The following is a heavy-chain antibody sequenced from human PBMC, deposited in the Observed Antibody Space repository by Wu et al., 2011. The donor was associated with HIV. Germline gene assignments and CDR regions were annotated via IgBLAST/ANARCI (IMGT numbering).Heavy chain of an antibody. D-gene: IGHD2-15*01. V-gene: IGHV1-8*03. CDR3: ARSGEAAEYYYYYMNV. Sequence: QVQLVQSGAEVKKPGASVKVSCKASGYTFTSYDINWVRQATGQGLEWMGWMNPNSGHTGYAQKFQGRVTITRNTSISTAYMELSSLRSEDTAVYYCARSGEAAEYYYYYMNVWGTGTTVTVSS. CDR1: GYTFTSYD. J-gene: IGHJ6*03. CDR2: MNPNSGHT.